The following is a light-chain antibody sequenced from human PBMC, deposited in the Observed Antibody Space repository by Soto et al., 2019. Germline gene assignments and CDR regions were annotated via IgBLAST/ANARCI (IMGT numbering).Light chain of an antibody. V-gene: IGLV4-69*01. CDR2: LNSDGSH. Sequence: QLVLTQSPSASASLGAWVKLTCTLSSGHSSYAIAWHQQQPEKGPRYLMKLNSDGSHSKGDGSPDRFSGSSSGAERYLTISSLQSEDEADYYCQTWGTGIHVVFGGGTKLTVL. J-gene: IGLJ2*01. CDR1: SGHSSYA. CDR3: QTWGTGIHVV.